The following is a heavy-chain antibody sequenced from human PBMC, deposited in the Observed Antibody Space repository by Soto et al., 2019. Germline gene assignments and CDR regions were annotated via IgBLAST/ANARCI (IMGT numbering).Heavy chain of an antibody. Sequence: QVQLVQSGAEVKKPGSSVKVSCKASGGTFSSYDISWVRQAPGPGLEWMGGIIPIFGTANYAQKFQGRVTITADESTSTAYMELSSLRSEDTAVYYCEREKGTIGYSYGRYYFDYWGQGTLVTVSS. D-gene: IGHD5-18*01. V-gene: IGHV1-69*01. CDR2: IIPIFGTA. CDR1: GGTFSSYD. CDR3: EREKGTIGYSYGRYYFDY. J-gene: IGHJ4*02.